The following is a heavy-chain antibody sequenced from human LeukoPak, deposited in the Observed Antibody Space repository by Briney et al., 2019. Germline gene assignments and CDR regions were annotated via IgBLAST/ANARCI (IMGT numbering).Heavy chain of an antibody. CDR1: GFTFSSYS. J-gene: IGHJ4*02. CDR2: ISSSSSYI. D-gene: IGHD6-19*01. Sequence: GGSLRLSCAASGFTFSSYSMNWVRQAPGKGLEWVSSISSSSSYIYYADSVKGRFTISRDNAKNSLYLQMNSLRAEDTAVYYCARAIAVAEPFDNWGQGTLVTVSS. V-gene: IGHV3-21*01. CDR3: ARAIAVAEPFDN.